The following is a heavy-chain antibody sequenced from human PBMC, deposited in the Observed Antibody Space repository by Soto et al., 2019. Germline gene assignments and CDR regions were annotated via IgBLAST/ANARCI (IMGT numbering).Heavy chain of an antibody. V-gene: IGHV4-59*08. Sequence: SETLSLTCTVSGGSISSYYWSWIRQPPGKGLEWIGYIYYSGSTNYNPSLKSRVTISVDTSKNQFSLKLSSVTAADTAVYYCARHPALWFGELSESYFDYWGQGTLVTVSS. J-gene: IGHJ4*02. D-gene: IGHD3-10*01. CDR3: ARHPALWFGELSESYFDY. CDR2: IYYSGST. CDR1: GGSISSYY.